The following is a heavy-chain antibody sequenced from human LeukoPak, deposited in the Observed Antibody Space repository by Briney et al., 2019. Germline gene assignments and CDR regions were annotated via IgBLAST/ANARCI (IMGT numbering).Heavy chain of an antibody. CDR2: IYYTGST. CDR1: GGSINGYY. CDR3: ARVAQYLVGASSTAFFEY. J-gene: IGHJ4*02. V-gene: IGHV4-59*01. D-gene: IGHD1-26*01. Sequence: PSETLSLTCTVSGGSINGYYWSWIRQSPGKGLESLGYIYYTGSTNYNPSLKSRVTMSVDTSRNQFFLRLSSVTAADTAIYYCARVAQYLVGASSTAFFEYWGQGTLVTVSS.